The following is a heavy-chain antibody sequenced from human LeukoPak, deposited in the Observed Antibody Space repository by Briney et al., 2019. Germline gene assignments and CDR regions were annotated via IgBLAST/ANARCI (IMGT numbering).Heavy chain of an antibody. CDR1: GGTISSYY. J-gene: IGHJ4*02. CDR3: ARAYPTTVVSPTFDY. CDR2: INHSGST. D-gene: IGHD4-23*01. V-gene: IGHV4-34*01. Sequence: SETLSLTCTVSGGTISSYYWSWIRQPPGKGLEWIGEINHSGSTNYNVSLKSRLTISVDTSKNQFSLKLNSVTAADTAVYYCARAYPTTVVSPTFDYWGQGTLVTVSS.